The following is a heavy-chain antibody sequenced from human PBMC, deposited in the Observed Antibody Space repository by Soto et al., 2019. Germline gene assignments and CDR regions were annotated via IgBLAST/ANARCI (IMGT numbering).Heavy chain of an antibody. V-gene: IGHV3-23*01. J-gene: IGHJ5*02. CDR2: ISGSGGNT. Sequence: VQLLESGGSLVQPGGSLRLSCAASGFTFSTFAMNWVRQAPGEGLEWVSSISGSGGNTQYTDSVQGRVTISRDNSKNTLYLQMNTLRAEDTAVYYCAKCDVLMTTSGGWCNGFDPWGQGTLVIVSS. CDR1: GFTFSTFA. D-gene: IGHD2-21*01. CDR3: AKCDVLMTTSGGWCNGFDP.